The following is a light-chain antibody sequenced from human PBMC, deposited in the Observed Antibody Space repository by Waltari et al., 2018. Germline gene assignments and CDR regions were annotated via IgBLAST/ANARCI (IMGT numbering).Light chain of an antibody. Sequence: DIVMTQSPDYLAVSLGERATINCKSSQSVLYSSNNKNYLAWYQQAPGQPPKLLIYWASTRESGVPDRVSGSGSGTDFTLTISSLQAEDVAVYYCQQYYSTPPTFSQGTKLEIK. CDR2: WAS. CDR1: QSVLYSSNNKNY. CDR3: QQYYSTPPT. V-gene: IGKV4-1*01. J-gene: IGKJ2*01.